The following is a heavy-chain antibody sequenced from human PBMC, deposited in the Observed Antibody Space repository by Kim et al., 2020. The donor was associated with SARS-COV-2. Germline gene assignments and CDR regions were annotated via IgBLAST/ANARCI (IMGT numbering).Heavy chain of an antibody. V-gene: IGHV6-1*01. CDR1: GDSVSSNSAA. D-gene: IGHD5-18*01. CDR3: AREGDTVMVTFDY. J-gene: IGHJ4*02. Sequence: SQTLSLTCAISGDSVSSNSAAWNWIRLSPSRGLEWLGRTYYRYKWYNDYAVSVKSRIIINRDTSKNQFSLHLSSVTPEDTAMYYCAREGDTVMVTFDYWGQGTLVTVSS. CDR2: TYYRYKWYN.